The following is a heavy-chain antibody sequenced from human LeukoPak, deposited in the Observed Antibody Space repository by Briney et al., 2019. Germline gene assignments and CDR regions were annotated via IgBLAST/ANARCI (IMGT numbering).Heavy chain of an antibody. V-gene: IGHV3-48*03. CDR1: GFTFSSYE. Sequence: GGSLRLSCAASGFTFSSYEMNWVRQAPGRGLEWVSYISSSGSTIYYADSVKGRFTISRDNAKNSLYLQMNSLRADDTAVYYCARALTTTMAPGGGQGTLVTVPS. CDR2: ISSSGSTI. J-gene: IGHJ4*02. CDR3: ARALTTTMAPG. D-gene: IGHD5-18*01.